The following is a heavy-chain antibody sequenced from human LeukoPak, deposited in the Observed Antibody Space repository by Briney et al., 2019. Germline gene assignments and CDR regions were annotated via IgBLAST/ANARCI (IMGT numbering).Heavy chain of an antibody. CDR3: ARGYYFDY. CDR2: ISGSGT. CDR1: GFTSSRYA. V-gene: IGHV3-23*01. Sequence: GGSLRLSCAASGFTSSRYAMSWVRQAPGKGLEWVSGISGSGTYYADSVKGRFTISRDNSKNTLNLQMNSLRAEDTALYYCARGYYFDYWGQGTLVTVSS. J-gene: IGHJ4*02.